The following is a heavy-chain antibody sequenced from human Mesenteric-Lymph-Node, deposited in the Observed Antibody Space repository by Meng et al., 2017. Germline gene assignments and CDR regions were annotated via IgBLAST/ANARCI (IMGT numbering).Heavy chain of an antibody. V-gene: IGHV3-49*03. Sequence: GESLKISCTGSGLTFDDYAVNWIRQTPRKGLEWIGFIRRKPYGGTTEYAASVRGRFTISRDDSKSIAYLQMNSLKAEDTAVYYCARPGSGYYFDYWGQGTLVTVSS. CDR1: GLTFDDYA. CDR2: IRRKPYGGTT. J-gene: IGHJ4*02. CDR3: ARPGSGYYFDY. D-gene: IGHD5-12*01.